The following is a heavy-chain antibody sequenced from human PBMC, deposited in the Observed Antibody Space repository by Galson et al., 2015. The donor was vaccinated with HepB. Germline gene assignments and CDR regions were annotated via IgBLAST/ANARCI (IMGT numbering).Heavy chain of an antibody. V-gene: IGHV1-18*04. D-gene: IGHD6-13*01. CDR2: ISAYNGAT. Sequence: SVKVSCKASDYSFTNYGISWVRQAPGQGLEWVAWISAYNGATNFAQKFQDRVIVTTDTSRSTAYMELRSLRSDDTAVYYCARDLAAGDLGGLGMDLWGQGTTVTVSS. J-gene: IGHJ6*02. CDR3: ARDLAAGDLGGLGMDL. CDR1: DYSFTNYG.